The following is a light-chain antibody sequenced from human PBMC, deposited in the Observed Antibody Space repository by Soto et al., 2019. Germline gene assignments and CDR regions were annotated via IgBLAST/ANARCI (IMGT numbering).Light chain of an antibody. J-gene: IGKJ2*01. CDR2: GAS. Sequence: EIVVTKSPGTLSLSPGDRATLSCRASQSVSSSYLAWYQQKPGQAPRLLIYGASSRATGIPDRFSGSGSGTDFTLTISRLEPEDFAVYYCQQYGSSPPYTFGQGTQLEIK. V-gene: IGKV3-20*01. CDR1: QSVSSSY. CDR3: QQYGSSPPYT.